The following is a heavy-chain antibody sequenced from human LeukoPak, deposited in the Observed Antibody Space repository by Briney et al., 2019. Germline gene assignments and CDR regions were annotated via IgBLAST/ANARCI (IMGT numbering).Heavy chain of an antibody. CDR3: ARVGFWSGYSSGY. D-gene: IGHD3-3*01. J-gene: IGHJ4*02. Sequence: KPSETLSLTCAVYGGSFGGYYWSWIRQPPGKGLEWTGEINHSGSTNYNPSLKSRVTISVDTSKNQFSLKLSSVTAADTAVYYCARVGFWSGYSSGYWGQGTLVTVSS. CDR1: GGSFGGYY. V-gene: IGHV4-34*01. CDR2: INHSGST.